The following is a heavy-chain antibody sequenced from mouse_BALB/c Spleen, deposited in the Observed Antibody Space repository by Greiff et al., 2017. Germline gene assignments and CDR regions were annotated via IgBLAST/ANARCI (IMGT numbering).Heavy chain of an antibody. J-gene: IGHJ3*01. CDR1: SYTFTDYA. V-gene: IGHV1-67*01. D-gene: IGHD2-3*01. CDR3: ARGDDGYYSFAY. Sequence: QVQLQQSGPELVRPGVSVKISCTGSSYTFTDYAMHWVKQSHAKSLEWIGVISTYYGNTNYNQKFKGKATMTVDKSSSTAYMELARLTSEDSAVYYCARGDDGYYSFAYWGQGTLVTVSA. CDR2: ISTYYGNT.